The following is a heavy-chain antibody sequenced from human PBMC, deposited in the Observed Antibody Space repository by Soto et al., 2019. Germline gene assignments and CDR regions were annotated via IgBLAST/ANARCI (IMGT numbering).Heavy chain of an antibody. J-gene: IGHJ6*02. D-gene: IGHD1-7*01. V-gene: IGHV3-74*01. CDR3: ARMELDDPSPYYCYYGMDV. Sequence: EVQLVESGGGLVQPGGSLRLSCAASGFTFSSYWMHWVRQAPGKGLVWVSRINSDGSSTSYADSVKGRFTISRDNAKNTLYLQMNSLRAEDTAVYYCARMELDDPSPYYCYYGMDVWGQGTTVTVSS. CDR1: GFTFSSYW. CDR2: INSDGSST.